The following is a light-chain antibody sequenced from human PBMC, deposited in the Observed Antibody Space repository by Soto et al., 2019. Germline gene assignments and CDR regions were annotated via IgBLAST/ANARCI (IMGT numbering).Light chain of an antibody. CDR3: CSYAGSPYV. Sequence: QSVLTQPRSVSGSPGQSVAISCTGTSSDVGGYDYVSWFQQHPGKAPKLMIYDVSKRPSGVPDRFSGSMSGNTASLSISGLQAEDEADYYCCSYAGSPYVFGTGTKVTVL. J-gene: IGLJ1*01. CDR1: SSDVGGYDY. CDR2: DVS. V-gene: IGLV2-11*01.